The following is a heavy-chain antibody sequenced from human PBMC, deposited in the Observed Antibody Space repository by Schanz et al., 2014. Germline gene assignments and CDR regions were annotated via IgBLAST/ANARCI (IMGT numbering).Heavy chain of an antibody. CDR3: ARDGEAAAGCDY. Sequence: QVQLVQSGAEVKKPGASVKVSCKASGYTFTSYYMHWVRQAPGQGLEWMGIINPSGGSTSYAQKFDGRVTMTRDTSTSTVYMELSSLRSEDTAVYYCARDGEAAAGCDYWGQGTLVTVSS. D-gene: IGHD6-13*01. J-gene: IGHJ4*02. CDR2: INPSGGST. CDR1: GYTFTSYY. V-gene: IGHV1-46*03.